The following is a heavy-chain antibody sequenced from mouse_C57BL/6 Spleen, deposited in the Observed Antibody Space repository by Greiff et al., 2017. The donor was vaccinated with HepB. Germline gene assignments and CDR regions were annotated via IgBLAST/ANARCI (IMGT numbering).Heavy chain of an antibody. CDR2: IDPSDSYT. J-gene: IGHJ2*01. CDR1: GYTFTSYW. Sequence: QVQLQQPGAELVQPGASVKLSCTASGYTFTSYWMQWVKQRPGQGLEWIGEIDPSDSYTNYNQKFKGKATLTVDTSSSTAYMQLSSLTSEDSAVYYCARGGVTTVDYWGQGTTLTVSS. V-gene: IGHV1-50*01. D-gene: IGHD2-2*01. CDR3: ARGGVTTVDY.